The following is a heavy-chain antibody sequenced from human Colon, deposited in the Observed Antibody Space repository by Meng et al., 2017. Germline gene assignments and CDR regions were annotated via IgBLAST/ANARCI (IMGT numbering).Heavy chain of an antibody. CDR3: AVWFGELLSGNWFDP. CDR1: GGSISSSSSY. CDR2: IYYSGST. D-gene: IGHD3-10*01. V-gene: IGHV4-39*07. Sequence: LQLQESGPGLVKPSETPSLTCTVSGGSISSSSSYWGWIRQPPGKGLEWIGSIYYSGSTYYNPSLKSRVTISVDTSKNQFSLKLSSVTAADTAVYYCAVWFGELLSGNWFDPWGQGTLVTVSS. J-gene: IGHJ5*02.